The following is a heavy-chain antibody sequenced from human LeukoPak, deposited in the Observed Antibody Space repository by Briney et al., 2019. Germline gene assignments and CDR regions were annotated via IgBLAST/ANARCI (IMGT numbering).Heavy chain of an antibody. D-gene: IGHD3-9*01. V-gene: IGHV4-34*01. Sequence: SETLSLTCAVYGGSFSGYYWSWIRQPPGKGLEWIGEISHSGSTNYNPSLKSRVTISVDTSKNQFSLKLSSVTAADTAVYYCARVTAYGRYFDWSYYFDYWGQGTLVTVSS. CDR1: GGSFSGYY. J-gene: IGHJ4*02. CDR2: ISHSGST. CDR3: ARVTAYGRYFDWSYYFDY.